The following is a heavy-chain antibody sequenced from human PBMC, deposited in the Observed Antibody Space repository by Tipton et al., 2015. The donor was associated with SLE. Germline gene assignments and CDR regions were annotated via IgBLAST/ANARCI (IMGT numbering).Heavy chain of an antibody. J-gene: IGHJ5*02. CDR1: GVSISSGNW. CDR2: IYYDGRT. V-gene: IGHV4-4*02. Sequence: TLSLTCDVSGVSISSGNWWNWARQPPGKGLEWIGDIYYDGRTNYNPSLTSRVTISVDKTKNQVFLRLTSVTAADTAVYYCARRPGGTGFDPWGQGSPVIVSS. CDR3: ARRPGGTGFDP. D-gene: IGHD6-13*01.